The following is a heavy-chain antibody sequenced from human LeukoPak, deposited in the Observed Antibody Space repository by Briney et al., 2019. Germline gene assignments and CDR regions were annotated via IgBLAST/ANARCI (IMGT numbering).Heavy chain of an antibody. D-gene: IGHD3-10*01. J-gene: IGHJ6*02. Sequence: QSGGSLRLSCAASGFTFSSYWMSWVRQAPGKGLGWVANINQDGSEKYYVDSVKGRFTISRDSAKNSLYLQMMSLRAEDTAVYFCARFLTGIDDAPHYYYYYGMDVWGQGTTVTVSS. CDR3: ARFLTGIDDAPHYYYYYGMDV. V-gene: IGHV3-7*01. CDR2: INQDGSEK. CDR1: GFTFSSYW.